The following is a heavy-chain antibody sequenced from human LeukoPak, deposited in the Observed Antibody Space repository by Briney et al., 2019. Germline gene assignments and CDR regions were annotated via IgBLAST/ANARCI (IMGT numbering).Heavy chain of an antibody. D-gene: IGHD1-7*01. Sequence: PGGSLRLSCAASGFTFSSYGMHWVRQAPGKGLEWVAVISHDGNNKYYADSVKGRFTISRDNSKNTLYLQMNSLRAEDTAVYYCARDWGMAELSTYYGMDVWGQGTTVTVSS. J-gene: IGHJ6*02. CDR2: ISHDGNNK. V-gene: IGHV3-30*03. CDR1: GFTFSSYG. CDR3: ARDWGMAELSTYYGMDV.